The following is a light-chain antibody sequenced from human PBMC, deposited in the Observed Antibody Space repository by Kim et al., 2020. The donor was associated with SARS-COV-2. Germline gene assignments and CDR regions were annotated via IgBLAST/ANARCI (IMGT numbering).Light chain of an antibody. CDR1: QSISTY. Sequence: DIQMTQSPFSLSASVGDRVTITCRASQSISTYLNWYQQKPGKAPKLLIYAASSLQSGVPSRFSGSGSGTDFTLTISTLQPEDFATYYCQQTYNAPRTFGQGTKVEIK. J-gene: IGKJ1*01. V-gene: IGKV1-39*01. CDR3: QQTYNAPRT. CDR2: AAS.